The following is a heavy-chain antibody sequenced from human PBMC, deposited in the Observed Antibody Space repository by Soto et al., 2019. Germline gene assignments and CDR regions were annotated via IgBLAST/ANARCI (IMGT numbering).Heavy chain of an antibody. Sequence: ASVKVSCKASGYTFTSYDINWVRQATGQGLEWMGWMNPNSGNTGYAQKFQGRVTMTRNTSISTAYMELSSLRSEDTAVYYCASLSHTASGDYYYYYMDVWAKGPRSPS. J-gene: IGHJ6*03. V-gene: IGHV1-8*01. CDR3: ASLSHTASGDYYYYYMDV. CDR2: MNPNSGNT. D-gene: IGHD2-21*02. CDR1: GYTFTSYD.